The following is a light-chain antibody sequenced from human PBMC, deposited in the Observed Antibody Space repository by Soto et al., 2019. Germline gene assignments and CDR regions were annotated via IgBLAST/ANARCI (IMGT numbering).Light chain of an antibody. V-gene: IGLV2-23*01. CDR2: EGS. CDR3: CSYAGSSTL. CDR1: SSDVGSYNL. J-gene: IGLJ1*01. Sequence: LTQPASVSGSPGQSITISCTGTSSDVGSYNLVSWYQQHPGKATKLMIYEGSKRPSGVSNRFSGSKSGNTASLTISGLQAEDEADYYCCSYAGSSTLFGTGTKVTVL.